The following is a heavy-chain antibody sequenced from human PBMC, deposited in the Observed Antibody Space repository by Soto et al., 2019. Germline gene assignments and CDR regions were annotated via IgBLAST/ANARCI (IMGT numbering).Heavy chain of an antibody. J-gene: IGHJ4*02. CDR2: IIPIFGTA. CDR1: GGTFSSYA. V-gene: IGHV1-69*13. Sequence: GASVKVSCKASGGTFSSYAISWVRQAPGQGLEWMGGIIPIFGTANYAQKFQGRVTITADESTSTAYMELSSLRSEDTAVYYCARMGEVNTICGVAPFDYWCQGTLVTVSS. CDR3: ARMGEVNTICGVAPFDY. D-gene: IGHD3-3*01.